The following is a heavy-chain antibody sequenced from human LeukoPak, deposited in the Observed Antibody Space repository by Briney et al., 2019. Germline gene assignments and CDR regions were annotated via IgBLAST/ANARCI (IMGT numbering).Heavy chain of an antibody. V-gene: IGHV3-30*02. CDR3: ARDSGNYFPDGVDL. J-gene: IGHJ3*01. Sequence: PGGSLRLSCAASGFSFSSYGMHWVRQAPGKGLERVAFIRFAGSTQYYVESVEGRFIISRDNSKNTLYLQMNGLRAEDTAVFYCARDSGNYFPDGVDLWGRGTMVTISS. D-gene: IGHD1-26*01. CDR2: IRFAGSTQ. CDR1: GFSFSSYG.